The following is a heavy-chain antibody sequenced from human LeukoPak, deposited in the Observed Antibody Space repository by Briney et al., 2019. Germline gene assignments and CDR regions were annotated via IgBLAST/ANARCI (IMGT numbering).Heavy chain of an antibody. CDR1: GFTFSSYA. V-gene: IGHV3-23*01. J-gene: IGHJ4*02. CDR3: AKVSRITMIVVVIPYFDY. Sequence: PGGSLRLSCAASGFTFSSYAMSWVRQAPGKGLEWVSAISGSGGSTYYADSVKGRFTISRDNSKNTLYLQMNSLRAEDTAVYYCAKVSRITMIVVVIPYFDYWGQGTLVTVSS. CDR2: ISGSGGST. D-gene: IGHD3-22*01.